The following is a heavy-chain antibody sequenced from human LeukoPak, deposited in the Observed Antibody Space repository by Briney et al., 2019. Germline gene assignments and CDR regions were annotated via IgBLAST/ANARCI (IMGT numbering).Heavy chain of an antibody. CDR1: GFTFSSYW. J-gene: IGHJ5*02. D-gene: IGHD1-26*01. CDR2: IKQDGSER. Sequence: PGGSLRLSCAASGFTFSSYWMSWVRQAPGKGLEWVANIKQDGSERYYVDSLKGRFTISRDNAKNSLYLQMSSQRAEDTAVYYCARRIVGAPAWFDPWGQGTLVTVSS. CDR3: ARRIVGAPAWFDP. V-gene: IGHV3-7*01.